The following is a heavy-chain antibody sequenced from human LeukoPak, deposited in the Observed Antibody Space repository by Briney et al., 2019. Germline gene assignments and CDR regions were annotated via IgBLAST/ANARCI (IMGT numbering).Heavy chain of an antibody. CDR1: GFTFGSYA. V-gene: IGHV3-23*01. CDR3: AKLPPSYSSSSSAFDI. J-gene: IGHJ3*02. CDR2: ISGSGGST. Sequence: GGSLRLSCAASGFTFGSYAMSWVRQAPGKGLEWVSAISGSGGSTYYADSVKGRFTISRDNSKNTLYLQMNSLRAEDTAVYYCAKLPPSYSSSSSAFDIWGQGTMVTVSS. D-gene: IGHD6-6*01.